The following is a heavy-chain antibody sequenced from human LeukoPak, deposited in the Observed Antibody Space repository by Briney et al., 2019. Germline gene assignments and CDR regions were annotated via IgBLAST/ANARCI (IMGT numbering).Heavy chain of an antibody. CDR3: ARQAAHRNFDY. J-gene: IGHJ4*02. CDR1: GGSISTYY. D-gene: IGHD6-25*01. Sequence: SETLSLTCTVSGGSISTYYWSWIRQPPGKGLEWIGYIYYSGSTSYSPSLKSRVTISVDTSKNQFSLKLSSVAAADTAVYYCARQAAHRNFDYWGQGTLVTVSS. CDR2: IYYSGST. V-gene: IGHV4-59*08.